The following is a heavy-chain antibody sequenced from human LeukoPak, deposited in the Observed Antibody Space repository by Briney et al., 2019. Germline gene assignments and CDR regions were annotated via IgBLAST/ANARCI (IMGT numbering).Heavy chain of an antibody. CDR2: INHSGST. CDR3: ARSVYDYVWGSYRSSWFDP. CDR1: GGSVNSNNYY. J-gene: IGHJ5*02. V-gene: IGHV4-39*07. Sequence: SETLSLTCTVSGGSVNSNNYYWAWVRQPPGKGLEWIGEINHSGSTNYNPSLKSRVTISVDTSKNQFSLKLSSVTAADTAVYYCARSVYDYVWGSYRSSWFDPWGQGTLVTVSS. D-gene: IGHD3-16*02.